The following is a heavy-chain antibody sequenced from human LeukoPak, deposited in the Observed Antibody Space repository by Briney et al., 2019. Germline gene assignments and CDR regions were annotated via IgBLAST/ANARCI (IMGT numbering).Heavy chain of an antibody. CDR2: INQDGSEK. D-gene: IGHD5/OR15-5a*01. V-gene: IGHV3-7*01. Sequence: GGSLRLSCAASGFTFSSYWMSWVRQAPGKGLEWVANINQDGSEKYYVDSVKGRFTISRDNAKNSLCLQMNSLRAEDTAVYYCASVLSNYYYYYMDVWGKGTTVTVSS. CDR3: ASVLSNYYYYYMDV. CDR1: GFTFSSYW. J-gene: IGHJ6*03.